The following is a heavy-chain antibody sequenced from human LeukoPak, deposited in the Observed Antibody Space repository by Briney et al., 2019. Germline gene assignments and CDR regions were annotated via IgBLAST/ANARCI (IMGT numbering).Heavy chain of an antibody. CDR1: GFTFSSYG. D-gene: IGHD3-10*01. CDR2: IWYDGSNK. V-gene: IGHV3-33*06. J-gene: IGHJ4*02. Sequence: GGSLRLSCAASGFTFSSYGMHWVRQAPGKGLEWVAVIWYDGSNKYYADSVKGRFTISRDNSKNTLYLQMNSLRAEDTAVYYCAKVAHYYGSGSYSDYWGQGTLVTVSS. CDR3: AKVAHYYGSGSYSDY.